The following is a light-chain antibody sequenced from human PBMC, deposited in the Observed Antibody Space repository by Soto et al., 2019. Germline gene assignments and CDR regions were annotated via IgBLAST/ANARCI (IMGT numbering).Light chain of an antibody. CDR2: DVS. V-gene: IGLV2-14*01. CDR1: SSDVGGYNY. Sequence: QSALTQSASVSVSPGQSITISCTGTSSDVGGYNYVSWYQQHPGKAPIIMIYDVSNRPSGVSNRFSGSRTGNTASLTISGVDDEYDDYYFLCLCTGIEVFGGGTQVTVL. CDR3: CLCTGIEV. J-gene: IGLJ2*01.